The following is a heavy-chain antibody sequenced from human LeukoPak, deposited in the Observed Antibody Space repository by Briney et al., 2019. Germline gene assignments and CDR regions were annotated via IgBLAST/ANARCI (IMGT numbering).Heavy chain of an antibody. J-gene: IGHJ4*02. V-gene: IGHV3-23*01. CDR3: AKAQGGDFWSGSAYFD. D-gene: IGHD3-3*01. Sequence: GGSLRLSCAASGFTFSIYAMSWVRQAPGKGLGWVSGISGSGDSTYYVDSVKGRFTISRDNSKNTLYLQMNTLRAEDTAVYYCAKAQGGDFWSGSAYFDWGQGTLVTVSS. CDR1: GFTFSIYA. CDR2: ISGSGDST.